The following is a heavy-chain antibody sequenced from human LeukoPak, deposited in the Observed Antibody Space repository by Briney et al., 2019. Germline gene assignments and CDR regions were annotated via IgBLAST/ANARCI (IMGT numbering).Heavy chain of an antibody. V-gene: IGHV4-61*02. CDR1: GGSISSSYY. D-gene: IGHD3-16*02. CDR2: IYTSGST. CDR3: ARYDVWGSYRAFDY. J-gene: IGHJ4*02. Sequence: SETLSLTCAVSGGSISSSYYWSWIRQPAGKGLEWIGRIYTSGSTNYNPSLKSRVTISVDTSKNQFSLKLSSVTAADTAVYYCARYDVWGSYRAFDYWGQGTLVTVSS.